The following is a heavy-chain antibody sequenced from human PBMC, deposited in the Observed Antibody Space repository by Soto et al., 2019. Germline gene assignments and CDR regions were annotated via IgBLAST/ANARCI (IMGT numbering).Heavy chain of an antibody. D-gene: IGHD5-18*01. Sequence: GGSLRLSCGASGFIFSNYAMSWVRQAPGKGLEWVSAISGSGRVTYYADSVKGRFTISRGNSENTLYLQMNSLRVEDTALYYCAKEIPPGYVNIALNDAFDLWGQGTMVTVSS. CDR3: AKEIPPGYVNIALNDAFDL. J-gene: IGHJ3*01. CDR1: GFIFSNYA. V-gene: IGHV3-23*01. CDR2: ISGSGRVT.